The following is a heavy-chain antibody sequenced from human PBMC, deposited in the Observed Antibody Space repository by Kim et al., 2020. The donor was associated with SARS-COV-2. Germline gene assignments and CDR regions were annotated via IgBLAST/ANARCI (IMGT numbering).Heavy chain of an antibody. CDR2: IRSKAYGGTT. D-gene: IGHD3-9*01. V-gene: IGHV3-49*03. Sequence: GGSLRLSCTASGFTFGDYAMSWFRQAPGKGLEWVGFIRSKAYGGTTEYAASVKGRFTISRDDSKSIAYLQMNSLKTEDTAVYYCTRDGTDLTGLRPDAFDIWGQGTMVTVSS. CDR1: GFTFGDYA. CDR3: TRDGTDLTGLRPDAFDI. J-gene: IGHJ3*02.